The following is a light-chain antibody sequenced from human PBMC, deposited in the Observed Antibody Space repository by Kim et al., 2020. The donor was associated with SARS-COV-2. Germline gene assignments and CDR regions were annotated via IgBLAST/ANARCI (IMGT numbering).Light chain of an antibody. Sequence: QSALTQPASVSGSPGQSITISCTGTSSYVGGYNYVSWYQQHPGKAPKLMIYDVSKRPSGVSNRFSGSKSGNTASLTISGLQAEDEADYYCSSYTSSSPYVFGTGTKVTVL. CDR2: DVS. CDR3: SSYTSSSPYV. J-gene: IGLJ1*01. CDR1: SSYVGGYNY. V-gene: IGLV2-14*01.